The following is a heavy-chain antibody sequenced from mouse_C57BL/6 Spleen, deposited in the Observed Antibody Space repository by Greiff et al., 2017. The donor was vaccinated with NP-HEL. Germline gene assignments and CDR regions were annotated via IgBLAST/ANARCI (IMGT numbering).Heavy chain of an antibody. J-gene: IGHJ4*01. CDR1: GFTFSSYG. V-gene: IGHV5-6*01. CDR2: ISSGGSYT. D-gene: IGHD3-3*01. Sequence: DVHLVESGGDLVKPGGSLKLSCAASGFTFSSYGMSWVRQTPDKRLEWVATISSGGSYTYYPDSVKGRFTISRDNAKNTLYLQMSSLKTEDTAMYYCARGEGMDYWGQGTSVTVSS. CDR3: ARGEGMDY.